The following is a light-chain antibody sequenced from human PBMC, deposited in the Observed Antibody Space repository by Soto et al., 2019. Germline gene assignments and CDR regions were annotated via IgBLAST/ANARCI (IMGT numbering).Light chain of an antibody. CDR3: QHYGSLPLT. CDR2: GAS. CDR1: QSVSSSY. J-gene: IGKJ4*01. V-gene: IGKV3-20*01. Sequence: EIVLTQSPGTLSLSPGERATLSCRASQSVSSSYLAWYQQKPGQAPRHLIYGASSRATGIPDRFSGSRSGTNFTLTSSRLEPEDFAVYYCQHYGSLPLTFGGGTKVEIK.